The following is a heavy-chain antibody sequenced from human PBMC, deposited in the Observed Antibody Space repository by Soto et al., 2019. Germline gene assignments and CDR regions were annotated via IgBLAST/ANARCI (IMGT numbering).Heavy chain of an antibody. CDR1: GFSFSTFE. Sequence: EVQLLESGGGLVQPGGSLRLSCAASGFSFSTFEMSWVRQAPGRGLEWVSFISDDGSRTYYADAVKGRFTISRDNSKRTLYLQMNSLTAEDPAVYACVKGGWLDFWGQGPLVTVSS. CDR3: VKGGWLDF. J-gene: IGHJ5*01. CDR2: ISDDGSRT. V-gene: IGHV3-23*01. D-gene: IGHD3-16*01.